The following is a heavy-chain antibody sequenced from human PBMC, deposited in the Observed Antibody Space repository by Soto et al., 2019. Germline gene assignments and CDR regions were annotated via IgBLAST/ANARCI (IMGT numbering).Heavy chain of an antibody. Sequence: PSETLSLTCTVSGGSISSYYWSWIRQPPGKGLEWIGYIYYSGSTNYNPSLKSRVTISVDTSKNQFSLKLSSVTAADTAVYYCARRSYSPKGGCYFDYWGQGTLVTVSP. J-gene: IGHJ4*02. V-gene: IGHV4-59*01. CDR1: GGSISSYY. CDR3: ARRSYSPKGGCYFDY. CDR2: IYYSGST. D-gene: IGHD2-15*01.